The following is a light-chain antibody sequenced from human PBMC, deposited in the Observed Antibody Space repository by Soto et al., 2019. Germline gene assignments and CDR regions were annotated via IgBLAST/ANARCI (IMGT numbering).Light chain of an antibody. Sequence: EIVLTQSPVTLSLSPGEGATLSCRASQSVNSGYLAWYQQKPGQAPRLLIYGASSRATGIPDRFSGSGSGTDFTLTISRLEPEDIAVYYCQQYGSSPRTFGPGTKVEIK. V-gene: IGKV3-20*01. CDR2: GAS. CDR3: QQYGSSPRT. J-gene: IGKJ1*01. CDR1: QSVNSGY.